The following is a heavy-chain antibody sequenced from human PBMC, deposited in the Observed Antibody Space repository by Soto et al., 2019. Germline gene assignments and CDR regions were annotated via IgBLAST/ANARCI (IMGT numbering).Heavy chain of an antibody. CDR3: ARAPMVLTRSYFDS. V-gene: IGHV4-59*01. J-gene: IGHJ4*02. CDR1: DGSISNFY. D-gene: IGHD3-22*01. Sequence: SETLSLTCTVSDGSISNFYWSWIRQPPGKGLEWIGYISSSGNANYNPSLKSRVSISVDTSKNQFSLNLTSVTAADTAVYYCARAPMVLTRSYFDSWGQGTPVTVSS. CDR2: ISSSGNA.